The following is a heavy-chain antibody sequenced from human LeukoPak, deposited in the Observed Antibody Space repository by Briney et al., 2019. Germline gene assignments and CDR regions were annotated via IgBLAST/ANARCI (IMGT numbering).Heavy chain of an antibody. CDR1: GYSFTSYW. CDR3: ARHADGSGRRFDP. CDR2: IYPGDSDT. D-gene: IGHD3-10*01. Sequence: RGESLKISCKGSGYSFTSYWIGWVRQMPGKGLEWMGIIYPGDSDTRYSPSFQGQVTISADKSISTAYLQWSSLKASDTAMYYCARHADGSGRRFDPWGQGTLVTVSS. J-gene: IGHJ5*02. V-gene: IGHV5-51*01.